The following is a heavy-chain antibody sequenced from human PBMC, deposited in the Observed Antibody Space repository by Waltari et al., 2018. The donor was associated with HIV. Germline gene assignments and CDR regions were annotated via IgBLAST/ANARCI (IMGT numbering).Heavy chain of an antibody. D-gene: IGHD3-22*01. CDR2: INHSGST. CDR3: APTMIVGDGGFDY. V-gene: IGHV4-34*01. CDR1: GGSFSGYY. Sequence: QVQLQQWGAGLLKPSETLSLTCAVYGGSFSGYYWSWIRQPPGKGLEWIGEINHSGSTNYNPVLKSRVTISVDTSKNQFSLKLSSVTAADTAVYYCAPTMIVGDGGFDYWGQGTLVTVSS. J-gene: IGHJ4*02.